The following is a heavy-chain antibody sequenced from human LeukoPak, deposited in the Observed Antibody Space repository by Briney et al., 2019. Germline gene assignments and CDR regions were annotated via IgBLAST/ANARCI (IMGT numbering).Heavy chain of an antibody. V-gene: IGHV4-4*02. CDR2: IYHSGNT. CDR1: GGSITSTNW. D-gene: IGHD4-23*01. CDR3: ARNGGNSDVDD. Sequence: SETLSLTCAVSGGSITSTNWWSWVRQPPGEGLEWIGEIYHSGNTNYNSSLKSRVTMSVDKSKNQFSLKLNSVTAADTAVYYCARNGGNSDVDDWGQGTLVTVSS. J-gene: IGHJ4*02.